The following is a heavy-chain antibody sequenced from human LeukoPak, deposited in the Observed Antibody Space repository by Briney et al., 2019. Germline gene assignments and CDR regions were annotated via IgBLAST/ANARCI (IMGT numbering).Heavy chain of an antibody. D-gene: IGHD2-2*01. V-gene: IGHV3-9*01. CDR1: GFTFEDHV. CDR2: ISWSGDRM. J-gene: IGHJ4*02. Sequence: PGRSLRLSCAASGFTFEDHVMHWVRQAPGKGLEWVSSISWSGDRMGYADAVKGRFTIPRDNAKNSLFLQMNSLRVEDTALYYCAKDLGGSATTVWGQGTLVTVSS. CDR3: AKDLGGSATTV.